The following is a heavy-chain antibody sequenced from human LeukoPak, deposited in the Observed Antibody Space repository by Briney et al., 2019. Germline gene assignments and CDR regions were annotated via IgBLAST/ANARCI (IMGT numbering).Heavy chain of an antibody. V-gene: IGHV4-30-4*01. D-gene: IGHD4-17*01. Sequence: PSETLSLTCTVSGGSISSGDYYWSRIRQPPGKGLEWIGYIYYSGSTYYNPSLKSRVTISVDTSKNQFSLKLSSVTAADTAVYYCAREGYGVSNWFDPWGQGTLVTVSS. J-gene: IGHJ5*02. CDR3: AREGYGVSNWFDP. CDR1: GGSISSGDYY. CDR2: IYYSGST.